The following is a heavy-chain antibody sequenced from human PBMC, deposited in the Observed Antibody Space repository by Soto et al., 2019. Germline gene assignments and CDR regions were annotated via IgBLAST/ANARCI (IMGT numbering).Heavy chain of an antibody. CDR2: ISSSSSTI. V-gene: IGHV3-48*01. D-gene: IGHD6-13*01. CDR3: ARHPERIAPIDWFXP. CDR1: GFTFSSYS. J-gene: IGHJ5*02. Sequence: PGGSLRLSCAASGFTFSSYSMNWVRQAPGKGLEWVSYISSSSSTIYYADSVKGRFTISRDNAKNSLYLQMNSLRAEDTAVYYCARHPERIAPIDWFXPWSQVTLLTVSS.